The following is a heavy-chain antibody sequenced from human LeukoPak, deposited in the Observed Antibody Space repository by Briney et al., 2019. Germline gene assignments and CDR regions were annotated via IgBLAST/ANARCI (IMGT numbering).Heavy chain of an antibody. V-gene: IGHV3-21*01. Sequence: GGSLRLSCAASGFTFSSYTMNWVRQAPGKGLEWVSSITSIGGYIYYADSVKGRFTISRDNAKNSLYLQMNSLRAEDTAAYYCARDAIIGGILVWGQGTLVTVSS. CDR3: ARDAIIGGILV. J-gene: IGHJ4*02. D-gene: IGHD3-16*02. CDR2: ITSIGGYI. CDR1: GFTFSSYT.